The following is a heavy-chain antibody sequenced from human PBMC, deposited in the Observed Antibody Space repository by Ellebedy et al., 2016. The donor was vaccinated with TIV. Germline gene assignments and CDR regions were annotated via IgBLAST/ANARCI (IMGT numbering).Heavy chain of an antibody. J-gene: IGHJ4*02. CDR2: IRSKANSYAT. D-gene: IGHD6-19*01. CDR1: GFTFSGPA. CDR3: TSQGRPIAVDGY. Sequence: GESLKISCAASGFTFSGPAMHWVRQASGQGLEWVGRIRSKANSYATAYAASVKGRFTISRDDSKNTAYLQMNSLKTEDTAVYYCTSQGRPIAVDGYWGQGTLVTVSS. V-gene: IGHV3-73*01.